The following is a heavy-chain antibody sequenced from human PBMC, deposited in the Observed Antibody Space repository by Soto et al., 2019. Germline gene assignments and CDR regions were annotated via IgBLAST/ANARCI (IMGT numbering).Heavy chain of an antibody. D-gene: IGHD3-16*02. Sequence: PSETLSLTCNVSNTSISDDYWAWIRQSPGKGLEWIGFSHYSGNSAYNPSLKTRVSMSVDTSKKQVSLKLTSVTAADTAVYYCVKYRLPWALQSWGQGTLVTVSS. V-gene: IGHV4-59*01. CDR2: SHYSGNS. CDR1: NTSISDDY. CDR3: VKYRLPWALQS. J-gene: IGHJ1*01.